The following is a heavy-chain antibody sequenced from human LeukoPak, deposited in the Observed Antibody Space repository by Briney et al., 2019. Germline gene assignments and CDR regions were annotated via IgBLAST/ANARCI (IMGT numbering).Heavy chain of an antibody. CDR2: IYTSGST. CDR1: GDSISSSSYY. J-gene: IGHJ6*03. V-gene: IGHV4-61*02. Sequence: PSETLSLTCSVSGDSISSSSYYWSWIRQPAGKGLEWIGRIYTSGSTNYNPSLKSRVTMSVDTSKNQFSLKPSSVTAADTAVYYCARDSQSGQLVLSDSYYYMDVWGKGTTVTVSS. CDR3: ARDSQSGQLVLSDSYYYMDV. D-gene: IGHD6-13*01.